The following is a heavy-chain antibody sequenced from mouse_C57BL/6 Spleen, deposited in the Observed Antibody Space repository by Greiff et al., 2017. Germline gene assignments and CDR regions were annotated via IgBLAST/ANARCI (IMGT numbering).Heavy chain of an antibody. Sequence: VQVVEPGPELVKPGASVKISCKASGYTFSSYWMNWVKQRPGQGLEWIGRIDPGDGDTNYNGKFKGKATLTADKSSSTAYMQLSSLTSEDSAVYCCASAYGNYDYWGKGTTLTVSS. CDR2: IDPGDGDT. CDR3: ASAYGNYDY. CDR1: GYTFSSYW. V-gene: IGHV1-82*01. D-gene: IGHD2-10*02. J-gene: IGHJ2*01.